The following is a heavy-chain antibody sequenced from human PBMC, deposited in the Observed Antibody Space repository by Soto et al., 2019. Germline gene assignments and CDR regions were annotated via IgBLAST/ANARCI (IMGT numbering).Heavy chain of an antibody. CDR2: IIPIFGTA. Sequence: GASVKVSCKASGGTFSSYAISWVLQAPGQGLEWMGGIIPIFGTANYAQKFQGRVTITADESTSTAYMELSSLRSEDTAVYYCARDCSSTTCYIPDYWGQGALVTVSS. D-gene: IGHD2-2*02. J-gene: IGHJ4*02. V-gene: IGHV1-69*13. CDR3: ARDCSSTTCYIPDY. CDR1: GGTFSSYA.